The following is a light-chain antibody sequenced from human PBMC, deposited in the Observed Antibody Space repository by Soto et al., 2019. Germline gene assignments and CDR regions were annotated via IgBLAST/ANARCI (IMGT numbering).Light chain of an antibody. V-gene: IGKV3-15*01. Sequence: EIVLTQSPATLSVSPGERATLSCRASQSVSGNLAWYQQKLGQAPRLLIYGASTRATGIPARFSGSGSGTEFTLAISSLQSEDFAVYYCQQYNNWPPVTFGQGTRLEIK. CDR2: GAS. CDR3: QQYNNWPPVT. J-gene: IGKJ5*01. CDR1: QSVSGN.